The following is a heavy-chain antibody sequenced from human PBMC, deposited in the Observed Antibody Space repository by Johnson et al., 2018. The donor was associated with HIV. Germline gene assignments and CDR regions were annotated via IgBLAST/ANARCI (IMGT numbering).Heavy chain of an antibody. V-gene: IGHV3-33*01. D-gene: IGHD6-13*01. CDR3: ARVNGITAIRAEWDAFDI. J-gene: IGHJ3*02. Sequence: QVQLVESGGGVVQPGRSLRLSCAASGFTFSSYGMHWVRQAPGKGLEWVAVIWYDGSSKYYADSVKGRFTISRDNSKNTLYLHMNTLRAEDTAVYYWARVNGITAIRAEWDAFDIWGQGTMVTVSS. CDR2: IWYDGSSK. CDR1: GFTFSSYG.